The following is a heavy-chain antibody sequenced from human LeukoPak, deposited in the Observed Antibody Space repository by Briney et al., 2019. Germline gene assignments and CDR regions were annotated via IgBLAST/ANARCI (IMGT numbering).Heavy chain of an antibody. Sequence: RPGGSLRLSCAASGFTFDDYGMSWVRQAPGKGLEWVSGINGNGGSTGYANSVKGRFTISRDNAKNSLYLQMNSLRAEDTALYYCARGHSSSWAIDYGAQGTLVTVSS. CDR1: GFTFDDYG. J-gene: IGHJ4*02. D-gene: IGHD6-13*01. CDR2: INGNGGST. V-gene: IGHV3-20*04. CDR3: ARGHSSSWAIDY.